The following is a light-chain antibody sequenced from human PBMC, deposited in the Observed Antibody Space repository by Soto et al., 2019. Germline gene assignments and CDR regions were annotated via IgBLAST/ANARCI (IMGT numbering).Light chain of an antibody. Sequence: DIQMTQSPSTLSAFAGXXXXXXXXASQSISTSLAWYQQKPGKAPKLLIYLASSLESGVPARFSGSGSATDFTLSISSLQPDDFATYYCQQYGSYSRTFGQGTKVDIK. CDR3: QQYGSYSRT. J-gene: IGKJ1*01. V-gene: IGKV1-5*03. CDR1: QSISTS. CDR2: LAS.